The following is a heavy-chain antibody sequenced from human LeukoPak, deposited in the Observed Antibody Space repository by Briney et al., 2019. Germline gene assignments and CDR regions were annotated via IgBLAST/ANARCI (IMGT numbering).Heavy chain of an antibody. CDR1: GGTFSSYA. CDR2: IIPIFGTA. J-gene: IGHJ4*02. Sequence: ASVTVSCTASGGTFSSYAISWVRQAPGQGLEWMGGIIPIFGTANYAQKFQGRVTITADESTSTAYMELSSLRSEDTAVYYCARAYDILTGYYNFDYWGQGTLVTVSS. D-gene: IGHD3-9*01. CDR3: ARAYDILTGYYNFDY. V-gene: IGHV1-69*13.